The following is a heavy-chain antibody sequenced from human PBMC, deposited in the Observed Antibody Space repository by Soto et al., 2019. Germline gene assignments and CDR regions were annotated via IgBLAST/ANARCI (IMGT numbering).Heavy chain of an antibody. CDR2: INGDGSST. J-gene: IGHJ4*02. V-gene: IGHV3-74*01. CDR1: GFTFRYYW. D-gene: IGHD2-2*01. CDR3: VPKANTNSRVVGDY. Sequence: EVQLVESGGGLAQPGGSLRLSCAASGFTFRYYWMHWARQVPGKGLVWIARINGDGSSTDYADSVRGRFTISRDNAKNTLYLQMHSLRVEDTAVYYCVPKANTNSRVVGDYWGQGNLVTASS.